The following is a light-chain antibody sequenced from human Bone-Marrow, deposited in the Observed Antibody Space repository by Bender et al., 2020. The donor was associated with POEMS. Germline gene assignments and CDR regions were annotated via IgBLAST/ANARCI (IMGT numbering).Light chain of an antibody. Sequence: QSALTQPPSASGSPGQSVTISCTGTSSDVGSYNLVSWYQQHPGKAPKVMIYEGSQRPSGVSNRFSGSKSGNTASLTISGLQAEDEADYYCCSYAGNTYVFGTGTKVTVL. CDR2: EGS. CDR1: SSDVGSYNL. V-gene: IGLV2-23*01. J-gene: IGLJ1*01. CDR3: CSYAGNTYV.